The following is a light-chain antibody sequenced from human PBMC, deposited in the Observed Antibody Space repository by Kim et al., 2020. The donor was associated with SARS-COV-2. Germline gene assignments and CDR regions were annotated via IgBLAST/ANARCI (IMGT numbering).Light chain of an antibody. V-gene: IGLV3-1*01. J-gene: IGLJ3*02. CDR3: QAWDSSTWV. CDR1: KLGDKY. Sequence: SVCPGQTASITCSGDKLGDKYACWYQQKPGQSPVVVIYQDSKRPSGIPERFSGSNSGNTATLTISGTQAMDEADYYCQAWDSSTWVFGGGTQLTVL. CDR2: QDS.